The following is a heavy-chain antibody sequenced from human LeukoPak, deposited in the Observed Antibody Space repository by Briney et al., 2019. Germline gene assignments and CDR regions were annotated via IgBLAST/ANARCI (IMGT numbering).Heavy chain of an antibody. CDR3: AKARDGWEFDY. J-gene: IGHJ4*02. CDR2: ISYDGSNK. Sequence: PGGSLRLSCAASGFTFSSYGMHWVRQAPGKGLEWVAVISYDGSNKYYADSVKGRFTISRGNSKNTLYLQMNSLRAEDTAVYYCAKARDGWEFDYWGQGTLVTVSS. V-gene: IGHV3-30*18. CDR1: GFTFSSYG. D-gene: IGHD5-24*01.